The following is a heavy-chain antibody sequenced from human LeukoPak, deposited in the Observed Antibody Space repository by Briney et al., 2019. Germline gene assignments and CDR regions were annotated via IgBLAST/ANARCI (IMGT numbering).Heavy chain of an antibody. D-gene: IGHD1-1*01. CDR3: ARNMASTVAFDI. V-gene: IGHV4-59*12. Sequence: PSETLSLTCTVSGGSISSYYWSWIRQPPGKGLEWIGYIYYSGSTNYNPSLKSRVTISVDTSKNQFSLRLSSVTAADTAVYYCARNMASTVAFDIWGQGTMVTVSS. CDR2: IYYSGST. J-gene: IGHJ3*02. CDR1: GGSISSYY.